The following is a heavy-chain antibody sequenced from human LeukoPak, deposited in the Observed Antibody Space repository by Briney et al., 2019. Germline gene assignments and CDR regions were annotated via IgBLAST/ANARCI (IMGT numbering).Heavy chain of an antibody. CDR3: ARDSRMNYYAS. D-gene: IGHD3-3*01. Sequence: PGGSLRLSCAASGFSFSSYSMNWVRQAPGKGLEWVSYISSSRSTIYYADSVKGRFTISRDNAVNSLYLQMNSLRAEDTAMYYCARDSRMNYYASWGRGTLVTVSS. V-gene: IGHV3-48*04. CDR1: GFSFSSYS. J-gene: IGHJ5*02. CDR2: ISSSRSTI.